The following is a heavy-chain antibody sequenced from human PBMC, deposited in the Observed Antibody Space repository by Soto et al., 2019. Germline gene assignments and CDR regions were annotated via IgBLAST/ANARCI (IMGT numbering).Heavy chain of an antibody. CDR2: ISGGTSST. J-gene: IGHJ4*02. CDR3: AKERWAAAGTPTLDY. D-gene: IGHD6-13*01. CDR1: GFTFSSYA. Sequence: EVQLLESGGGLVQPGGSLRLSCAASGFTFSSYAMSWVRQAPGKGLEWVSAISGGTSSTYYADSVKGRFTISRDNSKKKLYLQMNSLRAEETAVYYCAKERWAAAGTPTLDYGGQGTLVTVSS. V-gene: IGHV3-23*01.